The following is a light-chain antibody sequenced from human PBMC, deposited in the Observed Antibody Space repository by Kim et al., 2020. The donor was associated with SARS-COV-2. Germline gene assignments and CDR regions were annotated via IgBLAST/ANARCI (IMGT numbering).Light chain of an antibody. CDR1: QSINYL. CDR3: QQYSSYSLYT. V-gene: IGKV1-5*01. Sequence: ASGGDRVTIACRASQSINYLLAWDQQEPGKAPKLLIYDASSLESGVPSRFSGSGSGTEFTLTISSLQPDDFAIYYCQQYSSYSLYTFGLGTKLEI. J-gene: IGKJ2*01. CDR2: DAS.